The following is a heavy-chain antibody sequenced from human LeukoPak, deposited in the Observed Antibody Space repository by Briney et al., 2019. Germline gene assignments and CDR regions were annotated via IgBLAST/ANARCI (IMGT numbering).Heavy chain of an antibody. Sequence: GGSLRLSCAASGFTFGTYAMSWVRQAPGRGLEWVSAISSSGGTTYYADSVKGRFTISRDNSENTLYLQMNSLRAEDTAVYYCAKSRDCSGGSCYHPDYWGQGTLVTVSS. J-gene: IGHJ4*02. CDR2: ISSSGGTT. D-gene: IGHD2-15*01. CDR3: AKSRDCSGGSCYHPDY. V-gene: IGHV3-23*01. CDR1: GFTFGTYA.